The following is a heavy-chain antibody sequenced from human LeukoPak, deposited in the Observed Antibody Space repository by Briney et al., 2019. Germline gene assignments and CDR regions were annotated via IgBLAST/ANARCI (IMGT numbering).Heavy chain of an antibody. V-gene: IGHV3-30*03. Sequence: RSLRLSCAASGFTFSSYGMHWVRQAPGKGLEWVAAISYDGTNKNDADSVKGRFSISRDNSKNTLYLQMNSLGAEDTAVYYCASARGSNYGSLGDWGQGTLVPVSS. CDR2: ISYDGTNK. CDR1: GFTFSSYG. D-gene: IGHD5-18*01. J-gene: IGHJ4*02. CDR3: ASARGSNYGSLGD.